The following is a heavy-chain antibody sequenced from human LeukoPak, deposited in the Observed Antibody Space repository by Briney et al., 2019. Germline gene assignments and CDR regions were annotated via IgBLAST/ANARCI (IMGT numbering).Heavy chain of an antibody. V-gene: IGHV3-23*01. Sequence: GSLRLSCAASGFSFNTYAMSWVRQAPGKGLEWVTAISNTGGSTYYADSAKGRFTISRDKSKNTLSLQMNSLRAEDTAVYYCAQQVGYCSSGSCYFTYWGQGTLVTVSS. CDR1: GFSFNTYA. CDR2: ISNTGGST. CDR3: AQQVGYCSSGSCYFTY. D-gene: IGHD2-15*01. J-gene: IGHJ1*01.